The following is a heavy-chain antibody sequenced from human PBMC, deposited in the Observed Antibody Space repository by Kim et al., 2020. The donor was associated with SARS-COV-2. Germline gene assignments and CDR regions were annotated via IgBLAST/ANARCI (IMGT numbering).Heavy chain of an antibody. CDR2: ISSNGGST. J-gene: IGHJ4*02. V-gene: IGHV3-64D*06. CDR1: GFTFSSYA. Sequence: GGSLRLSCSASGFTFSSYAMHWVRQAPGKGLEYVSAISSNGGSTYYADSVKGRFTISRDNSKNTLYLQMSSLRAEDTAVYYCVRSYSNYVSPRFDYWGQGTLVTVSS. D-gene: IGHD4-4*01. CDR3: VRSYSNYVSPRFDY.